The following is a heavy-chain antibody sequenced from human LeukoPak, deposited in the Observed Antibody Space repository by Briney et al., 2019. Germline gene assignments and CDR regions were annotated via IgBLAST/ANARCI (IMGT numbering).Heavy chain of an antibody. CDR3: ARGLVVTSLYDYYYMDV. D-gene: IGHD4-23*01. J-gene: IGHJ6*03. V-gene: IGHV3-13*01. Sequence: GGSLRLSCAASGFTFSSYDMHWVRQATGKGLEWVSAIDTAGDTYYPGSVKGRFTISRENAKNSLYLQMNSLRAGDTAVYYCARGLVVTSLYDYYYMDVWGKGTTVTISS. CDR2: IDTAGDT. CDR1: GFTFSSYD.